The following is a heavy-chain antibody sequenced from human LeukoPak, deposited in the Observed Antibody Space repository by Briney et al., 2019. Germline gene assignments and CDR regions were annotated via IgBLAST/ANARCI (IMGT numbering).Heavy chain of an antibody. J-gene: IGHJ3*01. D-gene: IGHD5-24*01. CDR3: ARDKRRDGYNSDAFDF. CDR1: GFTFMTYG. Sequence: GGSLRLSCATSGFTFMTYGMHWVRQAPGKGLEWVAVIWYDGSNEYYADSVKGRFTISRHNSRNTLYLQMNSLRVEDTAVYYCARDKRRDGYNSDAFDFWGQGTMVTVSS. V-gene: IGHV3-33*01. CDR2: IWYDGSNE.